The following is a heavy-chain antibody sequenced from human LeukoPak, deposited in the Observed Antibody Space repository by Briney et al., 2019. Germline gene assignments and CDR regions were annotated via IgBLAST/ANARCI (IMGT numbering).Heavy chain of an antibody. CDR1: GGSFSGYY. CDR2: INHSGST. V-gene: IGHV4-34*01. CDR3: ARSQKDIVVVPAASKKEYYYYYYMDV. J-gene: IGHJ6*03. Sequence: SETLSLTCAVYGGSFSGYYWSWIRQPPGKGLEWIGEINHSGSTNYNPSLKSRVTISVDTSKNQFSLKLSSVTAADTAVYYCARSQKDIVVVPAASKKEYYYYYYMDVWGKGTTVTISS. D-gene: IGHD2-2*01.